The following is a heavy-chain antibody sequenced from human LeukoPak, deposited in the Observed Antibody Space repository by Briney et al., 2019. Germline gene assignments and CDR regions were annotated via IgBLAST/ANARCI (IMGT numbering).Heavy chain of an antibody. V-gene: IGHV3-23*01. CDR3: AKDQSGILIH. D-gene: IGHD3-16*01. CDR1: GFTFSNYA. CDR2: ISGSGTNT. J-gene: IGHJ4*02. Sequence: GGSLRLSCAASGFTFSNYAMTWVRQAPGKGLEWVSAISGSGTNTYYADSVRGRFTISRDNSDNTLYLQLSSLRAEDTAVYYCAKDQSGILIHWGQGTLVTVSS.